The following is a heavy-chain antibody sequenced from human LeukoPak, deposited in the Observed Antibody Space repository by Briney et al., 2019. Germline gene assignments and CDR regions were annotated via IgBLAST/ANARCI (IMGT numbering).Heavy chain of an antibody. Sequence: SQTLSLTCAISGDSVSSNSAAWNWIRQSPSRGLHWLGRTYYRSKWYYDYAVSVKSRITINPDTSKNQFSLQLNSVTPEDTTVYYCARFYYDTSGHGAFDIWGQGTMVTVSS. CDR3: ARFYYDTSGHGAFDI. J-gene: IGHJ3*02. D-gene: IGHD3-22*01. V-gene: IGHV6-1*01. CDR2: TYYRSKWYY. CDR1: GDSVSSNSAA.